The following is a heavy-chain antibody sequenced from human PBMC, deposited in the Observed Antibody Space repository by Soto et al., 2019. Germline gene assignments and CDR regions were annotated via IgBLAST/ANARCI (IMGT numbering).Heavy chain of an antibody. D-gene: IGHD3-3*01. CDR2: IYYSGST. CDR1: GGSISSGDYY. V-gene: IGHV4-30-4*01. J-gene: IGHJ5*02. Sequence: PSETLSLTCTVSGGSISSGDYYWSWIRQPPGKGLEWIGYIYYSGSTYYNPSLKSRVTISVDTSKNQFSLKLSSVTAADTAVYYCARAEYYDFWSGYRQNNWFDPWGQGTLVTVSS. CDR3: ARAEYYDFWSGYRQNNWFDP.